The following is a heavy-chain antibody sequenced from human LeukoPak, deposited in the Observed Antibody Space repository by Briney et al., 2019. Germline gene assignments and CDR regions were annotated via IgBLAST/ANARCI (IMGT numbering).Heavy chain of an antibody. CDR3: ARDGVYGSGSSHYGMDV. J-gene: IGHJ6*02. D-gene: IGHD3-10*01. CDR1: GFTFSSYS. V-gene: IGHV3-21*01. CDR2: ISSSSSYI. Sequence: GGSLRLSCAASGFTFSSYSMNWVRQAPGKGLEWVSSISSSSSYIYYADPVKGRFTISRDNAKNSLYLQMNSLRAEDTAVYYCARDGVYGSGSSHYGMDVWGQGTTVTVSS.